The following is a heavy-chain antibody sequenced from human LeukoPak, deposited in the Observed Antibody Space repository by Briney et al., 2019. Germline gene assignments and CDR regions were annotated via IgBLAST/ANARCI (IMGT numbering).Heavy chain of an antibody. Sequence: ASVKVSCKASGYTFTGYYMHWVRQAPGQGLEWMGWINPNSGGTNYAQKFQGRVTMTRDTSISTAYMELSSLRSDDTAVYFCAKTFYDSSGYYRYFDYWGQGTLVTVSS. V-gene: IGHV1-2*02. D-gene: IGHD3-22*01. CDR3: AKTFYDSSGYYRYFDY. J-gene: IGHJ4*02. CDR2: INPNSGGT. CDR1: GYTFTGYY.